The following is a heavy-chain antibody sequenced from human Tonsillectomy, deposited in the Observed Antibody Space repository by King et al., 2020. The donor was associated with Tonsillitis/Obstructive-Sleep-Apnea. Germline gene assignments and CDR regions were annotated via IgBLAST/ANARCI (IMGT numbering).Heavy chain of an antibody. J-gene: IGHJ5*02. D-gene: IGHD3-3*01. CDR3: ARVIGYYDFWSGPNNWFDP. V-gene: IGHV1-18*01. Sequence: VQLVESGAEVKKPGASVKVSCKASGYTFTSYGISWVRQAPGQGLEWMGWISAYNGNTNYAQKLQGRVTMTTDTSTSTAYMELRSRRSDDTAVYYCARVIGYYDFWSGPNNWFDPWGQGTLVTVSS. CDR2: ISAYNGNT. CDR1: GYTFTSYG.